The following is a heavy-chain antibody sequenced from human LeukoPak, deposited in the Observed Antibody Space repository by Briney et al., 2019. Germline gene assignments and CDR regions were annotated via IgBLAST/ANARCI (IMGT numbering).Heavy chain of an antibody. J-gene: IGHJ4*02. CDR3: AKDGAGWYGDY. D-gene: IGHD6-19*01. CDR1: GFTFSCCG. CDR2: IRNDGSDK. Sequence: PGGSLRLSCAASGFTFSCCGMHWVRQAPGKGLEWVTFIRNDGSDKYYADSVKGRFTVSRDNSKNTVYLQMNSLRAEDTAVYYCAKDGAGWYGDYWGQGTLVTVSS. V-gene: IGHV3-30*02.